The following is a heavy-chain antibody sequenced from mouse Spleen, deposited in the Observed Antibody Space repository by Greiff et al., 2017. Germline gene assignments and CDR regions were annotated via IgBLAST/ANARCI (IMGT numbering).Heavy chain of an antibody. D-gene: IGHD4-1*01. CDR2: INPGSGGT. CDR1: GYAFTNYL. Sequence: QVQLQQSGAELVRPGTSVKVSCKASGYAFTNYLIEWVKQRPGQGLEWIGVINPGSGGTNYNEKFKGKATLTADKSSSTAYMQLSSLTSEDSAVYFCARYWEWYFDVWGTGTTVTVSS. CDR3: ARYWEWYFDV. J-gene: IGHJ1*03. V-gene: IGHV1-54*01.